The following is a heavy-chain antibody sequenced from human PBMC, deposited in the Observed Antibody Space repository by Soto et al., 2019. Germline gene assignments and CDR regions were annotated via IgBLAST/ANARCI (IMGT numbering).Heavy chain of an antibody. V-gene: IGHV3-11*01. J-gene: IGHJ4*02. CDR1: GFSFSDYY. CDR2: ISGSGSTI. Sequence: QVQLVESGGGLVKPGGSLRLSCSASGFSFSDYYMSWIRQGPGKGLEWVSYISGSGSTIYFADSVKGRFTISRDNARNSLYPQINSLRADDTAVYYCARYCGSNPCYSEWGQGTLVNVSS. D-gene: IGHD2-2*01. CDR3: ARYCGSNPCYSE.